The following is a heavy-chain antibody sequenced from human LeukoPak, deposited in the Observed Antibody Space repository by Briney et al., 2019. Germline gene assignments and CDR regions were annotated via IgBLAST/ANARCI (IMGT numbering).Heavy chain of an antibody. Sequence: PGRSLRLSCAASGFTFSSYGMHWVRQAPGKGLEWVPVISYDGSNKYYADSVKGRFTISRDNSKNTLYLQMNSLRAGDTAVYYCAKDPHYYGSGSYIDYWGQGTLVTVSS. CDR3: AKDPHYYGSGSYIDY. CDR1: GFTFSSYG. J-gene: IGHJ4*02. V-gene: IGHV3-30*18. CDR2: ISYDGSNK. D-gene: IGHD3-10*01.